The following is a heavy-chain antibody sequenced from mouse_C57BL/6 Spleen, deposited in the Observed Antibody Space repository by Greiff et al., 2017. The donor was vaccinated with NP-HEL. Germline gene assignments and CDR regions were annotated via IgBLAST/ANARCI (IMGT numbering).Heavy chain of an antibody. V-gene: IGHV1-80*01. D-gene: IGHD1-1*01. J-gene: IGHJ2*01. Sequence: QVQLQQSGAELVKPGASVKISCKASGYAFSSYWMNWVKQRPGKGLEWIGQIYPGDGDTNYNGKFKGKATLTADKSSSTAYMQLSSLTSEDSAVYCCARSRYYGSRGFDYWGQGTTLTVSS. CDR1: GYAFSSYW. CDR2: IYPGDGDT. CDR3: ARSRYYGSRGFDY.